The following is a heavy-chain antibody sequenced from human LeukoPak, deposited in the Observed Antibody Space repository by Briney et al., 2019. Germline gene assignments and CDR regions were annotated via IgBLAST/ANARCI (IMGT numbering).Heavy chain of an antibody. V-gene: IGHV4-59*11. Sequence: SEILSLTCTVSGDSFSSHYWTWIRQPPGRGRGWIGYISYRGSTNYNPSLKSRVTISIDTSKNQFSLKLSSVTAADTAVYYCARDLVTATKGFDIWGQGTMVSVSS. CDR2: ISYRGST. D-gene: IGHD4-17*01. CDR1: GDSFSSHY. CDR3: ARDLVTATKGFDI. J-gene: IGHJ3*02.